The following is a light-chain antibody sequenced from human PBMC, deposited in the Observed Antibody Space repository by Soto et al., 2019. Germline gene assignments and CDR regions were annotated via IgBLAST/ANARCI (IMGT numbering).Light chain of an antibody. CDR3: NSYTTSSTRV. Sequence: QSALTQPASVSGSPGQSITISCTGTSSDVGGYNYVSWYQQHPGKAPKLMIYEVTNRPSGISDRFSASTSGNTASLTISGLQAEDEADYYCNSYTTSSTRVFGGGTKLTVL. V-gene: IGLV2-14*01. CDR2: EVT. CDR1: SSDVGGYNY. J-gene: IGLJ2*01.